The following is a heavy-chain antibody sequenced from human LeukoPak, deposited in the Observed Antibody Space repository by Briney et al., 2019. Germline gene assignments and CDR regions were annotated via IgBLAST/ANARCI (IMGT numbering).Heavy chain of an antibody. CDR2: IYYSGST. J-gene: IGHJ4*02. D-gene: IGHD6-13*01. CDR3: ASGPYPAAGTDHQIDY. CDR1: GGSISTYY. V-gene: IGHV4-59*01. Sequence: SETLSLTCTVSGGSISTYYWSWIRQPPGKGLEWIGYIYYSGSTHYNPSLRSRVTMSVDTSKNQFSLRLTSVTAADTALYYCASGPYPAAGTDHQIDYWGQGTLVTVSS.